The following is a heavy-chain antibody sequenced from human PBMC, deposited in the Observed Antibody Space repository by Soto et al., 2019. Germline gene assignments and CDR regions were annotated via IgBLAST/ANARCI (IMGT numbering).Heavy chain of an antibody. CDR2: SSGSGGST. J-gene: IGHJ4*02. D-gene: IGHD2-15*01. V-gene: IGHV3-23*01. CDR1: GFTFSSYA. CDR3: AKDDHYCSGGSCYYDNFHY. Sequence: EVQLLESGGGLVQPGGSLRLSCAASGFTFSSYAMSWVCQAPGKGLEWVSASSGSGGSTYYADSVKGRFTISRDNSKNTLYLQMNSLRAEDTAVYYCAKDDHYCSGGSCYYDNFHYWGQGTLVTVSS.